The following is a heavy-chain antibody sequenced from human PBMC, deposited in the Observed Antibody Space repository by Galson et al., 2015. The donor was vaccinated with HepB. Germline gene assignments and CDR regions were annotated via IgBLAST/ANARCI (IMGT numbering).Heavy chain of an antibody. CDR3: ARDRRRITMARGVGWFDP. Sequence: SVKVSCKASGYTFTGYYMHWVRQAPGQGLEWMGRINPNSGDTNYAQKFQGRVTMTRDTSISAAYMDLSRLRSDDTAVYYCARDRRRITMARGVGWFDPWGQGTLVTVSS. CDR2: INPNSGDT. D-gene: IGHD3-10*01. CDR1: GYTFTGYY. J-gene: IGHJ5*02. V-gene: IGHV1-2*06.